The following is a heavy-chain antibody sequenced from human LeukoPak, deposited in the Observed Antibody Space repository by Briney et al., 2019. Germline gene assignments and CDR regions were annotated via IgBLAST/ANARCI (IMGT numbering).Heavy chain of an antibody. CDR3: ANPRQWLRFDY. V-gene: IGHV3-74*01. CDR1: GFTFSSHW. CDR2: INSDGSST. D-gene: IGHD5-12*01. Sequence: GGSLRLSCAASGFTFSSHWMHWVRQAPGKGLVWVSRINSDGSSTSYADSVKGRFTISRDNAKNTLYLQMNSLRAEDTAVYYCANPRQWLRFDYWGQGTLVTVSS. J-gene: IGHJ4*02.